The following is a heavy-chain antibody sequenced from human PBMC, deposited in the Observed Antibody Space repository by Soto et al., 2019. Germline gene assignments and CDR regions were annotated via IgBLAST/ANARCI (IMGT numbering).Heavy chain of an antibody. V-gene: IGHV4-61*05. J-gene: IGHJ5*02. CDR3: ARTIGYCSGGSCYHWFDP. CDR2: IYYSGST. D-gene: IGHD2-15*01. Sequence: PSETLSLTCTVSGGSISSSSYYWGWIRQPPGKGLEWIGYIYYSGSTNYNPSLKSRVTISVDTSKNQFSLKLSSVTAADTAVYYCARTIGYCSGGSCYHWFDPWGQGTLVTVSS. CDR1: GGSISSSSYY.